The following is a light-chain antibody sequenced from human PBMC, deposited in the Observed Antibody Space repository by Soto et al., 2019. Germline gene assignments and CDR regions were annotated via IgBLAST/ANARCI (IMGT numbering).Light chain of an antibody. J-gene: IGKJ4*01. CDR1: QSVSST. Sequence: EIVMTQSPATLSVSPGERATLSCRASQSVSSTLAWYQQTPGQAPRLLIYGASTRATGIPARFSGSGSGTEFNLTISSLQSEDFAVYYCQQDNNWPPLFGGGTKVEIK. V-gene: IGKV3-15*01. CDR3: QQDNNWPPL. CDR2: GAS.